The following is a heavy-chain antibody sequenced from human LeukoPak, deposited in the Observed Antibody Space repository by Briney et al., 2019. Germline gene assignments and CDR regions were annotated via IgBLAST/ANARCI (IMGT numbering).Heavy chain of an antibody. CDR3: AREDGYCSGGNCYSYFDS. CDR2: IKKTGSET. D-gene: IGHD2-15*01. CDR1: GFTFSHFW. Sequence: GGSLRLSCAASGFTFSHFWMSWVRQAPGKGLEWVAYIKKTGSETYYVDSVKGRFTITRDNTRNALFLQMYSLRAEDTAVYFCAREDGYCSGGNCYSYFDSWGQGTLVTVSS. V-gene: IGHV3-7*01. J-gene: IGHJ4*02.